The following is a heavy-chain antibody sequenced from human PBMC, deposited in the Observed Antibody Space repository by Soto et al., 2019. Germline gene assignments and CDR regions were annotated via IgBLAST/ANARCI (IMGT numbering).Heavy chain of an antibody. J-gene: IGHJ4*02. V-gene: IGHV4-61*01. CDR3: ARDIRGFSRALDY. D-gene: IGHD5-18*01. Sequence: SETLSLTCNVSGSSVYSDNYYWTWVRQPPGKGLKWIGNIHNSGTTNYNPSLQNRVSISIDTSKNQYSLKLTSVTAADAALYYCARDIRGFSRALDYWGRGTPVTVSS. CDR1: GSSVYSDNYY. CDR2: IHNSGTT.